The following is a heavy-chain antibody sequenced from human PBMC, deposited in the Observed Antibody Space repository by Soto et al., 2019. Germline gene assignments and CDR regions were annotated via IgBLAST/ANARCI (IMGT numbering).Heavy chain of an antibody. Sequence: QVQLVQSGAEVKKPGSSVKVSCKASGGTFSSYAISWVRQAPGQGLEWMGGIIPIFGTANYAQKFQGRVTITADESTSTADMELSSLRSEDTAVYYCAREGTVTTSAGVYYYGMDVWGQGTTVTVSS. J-gene: IGHJ6*02. D-gene: IGHD4-17*01. CDR2: IIPIFGTA. CDR3: AREGTVTTSAGVYYYGMDV. V-gene: IGHV1-69*12. CDR1: GGTFSSYA.